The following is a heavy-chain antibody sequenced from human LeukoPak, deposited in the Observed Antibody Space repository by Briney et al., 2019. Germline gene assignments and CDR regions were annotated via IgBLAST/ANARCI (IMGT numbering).Heavy chain of an antibody. CDR3: ARVVYYYDSSGYYYWFDP. J-gene: IGHJ5*02. Sequence: PGGSLRLSCAASGFTVSSNYMSWVRQAPGKGLEWVSVIYSGGSTYYADSVKGRFTISRDNSKNTLYLQMNSLRAEDTAVYCCARVVYYYDSSGYYYWFDPWGQGTLVTVSS. CDR1: GFTVSSNY. V-gene: IGHV3-66*01. CDR2: IYSGGST. D-gene: IGHD3-22*01.